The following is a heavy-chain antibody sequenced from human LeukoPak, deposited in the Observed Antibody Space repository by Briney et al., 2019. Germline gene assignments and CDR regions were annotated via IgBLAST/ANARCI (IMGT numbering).Heavy chain of an antibody. CDR2: LNHCGST. Sequence: PSYTLSLTCTVCGGSVSSSRYYWLGIREPPGKALEWIGELNHCGSTHYNLPLKSRVHISVDTSKTQFSLKLSSVTAADTAVYYCARPARRSSSRGYYFDYWGQGTLVTVSS. CDR1: GGSVSSSRYY. D-gene: IGHD6-6*01. J-gene: IGHJ4*02. V-gene: IGHV4-39*07. CDR3: ARPARRSSSRGYYFDY.